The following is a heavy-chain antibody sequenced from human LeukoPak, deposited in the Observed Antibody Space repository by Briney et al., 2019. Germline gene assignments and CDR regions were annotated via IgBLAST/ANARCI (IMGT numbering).Heavy chain of an antibody. CDR3: AREDPDSAKVDY. CDR2: IYYRGNT. CDR1: GDSISRNY. V-gene: IGHV4-59*01. J-gene: IGHJ4*02. D-gene: IGHD2-15*01. Sequence: SETLSLTCTVSGDSISRNYWAWIWQPPGKGLEWIGYIYYRGNTNYNHSLTSRVTIAVDTSKNQFSLKLKSVTAADSAMYYCAREDPDSAKVDYWGQGTLVAVSS.